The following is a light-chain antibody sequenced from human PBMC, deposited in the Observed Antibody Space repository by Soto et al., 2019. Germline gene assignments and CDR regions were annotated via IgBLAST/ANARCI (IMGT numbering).Light chain of an antibody. J-gene: IGKJ1*01. Sequence: AIQMTQSPSSLSASVGDRVTITCRASQGIRNDLGWYQQKPGKAPKLLIYAAYSLQSGVPSRFSGSGSGTDFTLTIRSLQPEDFATYYCLQDYNYPWTFGQGTKVDIK. CDR3: LQDYNYPWT. CDR1: QGIRND. CDR2: AAY. V-gene: IGKV1-6*01.